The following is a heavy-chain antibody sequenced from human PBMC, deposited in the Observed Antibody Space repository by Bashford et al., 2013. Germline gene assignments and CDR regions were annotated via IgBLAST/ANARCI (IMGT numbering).Heavy chain of an antibody. CDR2: ISSSGST. J-gene: IGHJ5*02. V-gene: IGHV4-4*07. Sequence: SSETLSLTCIVSGGSINSYYWSWIRQPAGKGLEWIGRISSSGSTNYNPSLKSRVTMSVDTSKNHFSLKLSSVTAADTAVYYCARDLSLAESPRRWFDPWGQGTLVTVSS. D-gene: IGHD6-6*01. CDR3: ARDLSLAESPRRWFDP. CDR1: GGSINSYY.